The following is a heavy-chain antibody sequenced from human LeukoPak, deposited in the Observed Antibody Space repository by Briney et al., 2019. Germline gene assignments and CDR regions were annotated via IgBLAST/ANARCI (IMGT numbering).Heavy chain of an antibody. CDR3: ARDMYGGNSGAFDI. J-gene: IGHJ3*02. CDR2: IYYSGST. V-gene: IGHV4-59*01. D-gene: IGHD4-23*01. Sequence: SETLSLTCTVSGGSISSYYWSRIRQPPGKGLEWIGYIYYSGSTNYNPSLKSRVTISVDTSKNQFSLKLSSVTAADTAVYYCARDMYGGNSGAFDIWGQGTMVTVSS. CDR1: GGSISSYY.